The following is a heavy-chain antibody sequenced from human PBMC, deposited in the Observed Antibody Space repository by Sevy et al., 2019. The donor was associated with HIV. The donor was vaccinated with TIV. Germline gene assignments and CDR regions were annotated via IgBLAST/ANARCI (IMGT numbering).Heavy chain of an antibody. CDR2: MSGRGDST. D-gene: IGHD3-3*01. Sequence: GGSLRLSCAASGFTFGNYAMSWVRQAPGKGLEWVSGMSGRGDSTDYADSVKGRFTISRDNSKNTLYLQMNSLRAEDTAIYYCAKDVPDQSWYDDFWSGSPCFDYWGRGTLVTVSS. J-gene: IGHJ4*02. CDR1: GFTFGNYA. V-gene: IGHV3-23*01. CDR3: AKDVPDQSWYDDFWSGSPCFDY.